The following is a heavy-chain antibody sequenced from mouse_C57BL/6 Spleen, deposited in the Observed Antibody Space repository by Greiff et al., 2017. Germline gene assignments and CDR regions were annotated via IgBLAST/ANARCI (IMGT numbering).Heavy chain of an antibody. D-gene: IGHD4-1*01. CDR3: ARTGPYYYAMDY. CDR2: ISYSGST. Sequence: VQLQQSGPGMVQPSQSLSLTCTVTGYSITSGYDWHWLRPFPGNKLEWMGYISYSGSTNYNPSLKSLITITHDTSKNHFFLKLNSVTTDDTATYYWARTGPYYYAMDYWGQGTSVTVSA. V-gene: IGHV3-1*01. J-gene: IGHJ4*01. CDR1: GYSITSGYD.